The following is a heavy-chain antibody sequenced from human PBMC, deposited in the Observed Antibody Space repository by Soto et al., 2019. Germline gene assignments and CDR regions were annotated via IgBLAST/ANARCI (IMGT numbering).Heavy chain of an antibody. V-gene: IGHV3-21*01. CDR3: ARDGGTGYYYYYMDV. CDR2: ISSSSSYI. CDR1: GFTFSSYS. D-gene: IGHD1-1*01. Sequence: GGSLRLSCAASGFTFSSYSMNWVRQAPGKGLEWVSSISSSSSYIYYADSVKGRFTISRDNTKNSLYLQMNSLRAEDTAVYYCARDGGTGYYYYYMDVWGKGTTVTVSS. J-gene: IGHJ6*03.